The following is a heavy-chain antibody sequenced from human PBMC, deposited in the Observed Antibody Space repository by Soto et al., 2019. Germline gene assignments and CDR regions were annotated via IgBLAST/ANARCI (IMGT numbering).Heavy chain of an antibody. V-gene: IGHV3-49*03. CDR3: TRDTRGDFWSGYLYDY. CDR2: IRSKAYGGTT. CDR1: GFTFGDYA. J-gene: IGHJ4*02. D-gene: IGHD3-3*01. Sequence: WVPRLSCTASGFTFGDYAMSWFRQAPGKGLEWVGFIRSKAYGGTTEYAASVKGRFTISRDDSKSIAYLQMNSLKTEDTAVYYCTRDTRGDFWSGYLYDYWGQGTLVTVSS.